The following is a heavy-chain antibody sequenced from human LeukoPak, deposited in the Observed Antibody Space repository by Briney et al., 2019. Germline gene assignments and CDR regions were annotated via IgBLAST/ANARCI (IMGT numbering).Heavy chain of an antibody. J-gene: IGHJ6*02. Sequence: SETLSLTCTVSGGSISGFYWSWIRQPPGKGLEWIGFISYSGSTNYNPSLKSRVTMSVDTSKNQISLKLTSVTAADTALYYCARDLGTNYRNYNYGVDVWGQGTTVTVSS. CDR2: ISYSGST. CDR3: ARDLGTNYRNYNYGVDV. CDR1: GGSISGFY. V-gene: IGHV4-59*01. D-gene: IGHD4/OR15-4a*01.